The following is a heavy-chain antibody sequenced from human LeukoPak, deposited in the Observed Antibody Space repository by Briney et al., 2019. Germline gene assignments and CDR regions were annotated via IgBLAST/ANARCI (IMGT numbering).Heavy chain of an antibody. CDR3: AGGIYYGSGSRPGYLCY. V-gene: IGHV3-53*01. D-gene: IGHD3-10*01. CDR2: MDNFGTK. Sequence: GGSLRLSCAASGFSVNNNYVAWVRQAPGKGLEWVSSMDNFGTKYYADPVQGRFTISRDSSRNTVFLQMNSLRVEDTAVYYCAGGIYYGSGSRPGYLCYWGLGTLVTVSS. J-gene: IGHJ4*02. CDR1: GFSVNNNY.